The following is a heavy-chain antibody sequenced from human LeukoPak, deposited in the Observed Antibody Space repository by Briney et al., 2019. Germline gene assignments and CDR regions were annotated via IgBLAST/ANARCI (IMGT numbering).Heavy chain of an antibody. J-gene: IGHJ4*02. CDR1: GFTFSSYD. Sequence: GGSLRLSCAASGFTFSSYDMSWVRQAPGKGLEWVSDISSSGSTIYYADSVKGRFTISRDNAKNSLYLQRNSLRAEDRAVYYCSKVLWYCLSGSNDHWGQGTLVTVSS. V-gene: IGHV3-48*03. CDR2: ISSSGSTI. CDR3: SKVLWYCLSGSNDH. D-gene: IGHD2-21*01.